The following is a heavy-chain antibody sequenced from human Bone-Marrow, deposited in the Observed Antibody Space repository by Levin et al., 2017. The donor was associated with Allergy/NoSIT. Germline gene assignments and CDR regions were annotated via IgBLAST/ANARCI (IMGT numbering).Heavy chain of an antibody. CDR3: AKHSGFTYGYNDAFDV. V-gene: IGHV3-23*01. D-gene: IGHD5-24*01. CDR2: INYSGGKT. CDR1: GFTFRNFA. J-gene: IGHJ3*01. Sequence: GSLRLSCAASGFTFRNFAMTWVRQAPGMGLEWVSAINYSGGKTYYADSVKGRFTLSRDNSKNTLFLEMNNLRVGDTALYYCAKHSGFTYGYNDAFDVWGQGAMVTVSS.